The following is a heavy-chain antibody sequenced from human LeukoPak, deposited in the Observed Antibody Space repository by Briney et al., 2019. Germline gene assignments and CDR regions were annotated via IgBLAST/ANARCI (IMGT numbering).Heavy chain of an antibody. CDR2: INHRGST. CDR1: GGSFSGYY. CDR3: AKVYSSSSRDAFDV. V-gene: IGHV4-34*01. Sequence: SETLSLTCAVYGGSFSGYYWSWIRQPPGKGLEWIGEINHRGSTNYNSSLKSRVTISVDTPKNQFSLQLNSLTAADTAVYYCAKVYSSSSRDAFDVWGQGTVVTVSS. J-gene: IGHJ3*01. D-gene: IGHD6-6*01.